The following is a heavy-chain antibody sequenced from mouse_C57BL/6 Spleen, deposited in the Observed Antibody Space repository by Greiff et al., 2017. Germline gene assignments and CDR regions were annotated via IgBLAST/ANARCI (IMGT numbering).Heavy chain of an antibody. CDR1: GFTFSSYA. J-gene: IGHJ1*03. CDR3: ARRGWLLEYFDV. Sequence: EVMLVESGGGLVKPGGSLKLSCAASGFTFSSYAMSWVRQTPEKRLEWVATISDGGSYTYYPDNVKGRFTISRDDAKNNLYRQMSHMKSEDTAMYYCARRGWLLEYFDVWGTGTTVTVSS. V-gene: IGHV5-4*03. D-gene: IGHD2-3*01. CDR2: ISDGGSYT.